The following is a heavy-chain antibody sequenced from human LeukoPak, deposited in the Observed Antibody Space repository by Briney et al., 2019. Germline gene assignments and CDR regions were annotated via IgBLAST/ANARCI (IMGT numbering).Heavy chain of an antibody. CDR1: GGTFSSYA. D-gene: IGHD6-6*01. V-gene: IGHV1-69*13. Sequence: SVKVSCKASGGTFSSYAISWVRQAPGQGLEWMGGIIPIFGTANYAQKFQGRVTITADESTSTAYMELSSLRSEDTAVYCCAVREHWSSSTWYWGQGTLVTVSS. CDR2: IIPIFGTA. J-gene: IGHJ4*02. CDR3: AVREHWSSSTWY.